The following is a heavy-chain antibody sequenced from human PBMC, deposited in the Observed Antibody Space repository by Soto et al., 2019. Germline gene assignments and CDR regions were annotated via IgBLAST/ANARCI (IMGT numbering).Heavy chain of an antibody. J-gene: IGHJ3*02. V-gene: IGHV3-7*05. CDR3: ARAVSPGSSSTLYLDDFDI. Sequence: EEQLVESGGGLVQPGGSLRLSCAASGFSFSSYWMTWVRQAPGKGLEWVANIKRDGSGGSDLDSARGRFTLYRDNVRNSLYLQMDSLRAEDTALYYCARAVSPGSSSTLYLDDFDIWVQGTMVTVSA. D-gene: IGHD3-10*01. CDR1: GFSFSSYW. CDR2: IKRDGSGG.